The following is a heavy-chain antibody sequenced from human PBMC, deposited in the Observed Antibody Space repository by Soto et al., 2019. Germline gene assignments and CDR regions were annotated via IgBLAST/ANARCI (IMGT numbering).Heavy chain of an antibody. V-gene: IGHV1-2*02. D-gene: IGHD3-10*01. CDR1: GYTFTGYY. CDR2: INPNSGDT. J-gene: IGHJ5*02. Sequence: ASVKVSCKASGYTFTGYYMHWVRQAPGQGLEWMGWINPNSGDTNYAQRFQGRVTITTDESMSTAYMELSSLRSEDTAVYYCAWSSSSGNWFDPWGQGTLVTVSS. CDR3: AWSSSSGNWFDP.